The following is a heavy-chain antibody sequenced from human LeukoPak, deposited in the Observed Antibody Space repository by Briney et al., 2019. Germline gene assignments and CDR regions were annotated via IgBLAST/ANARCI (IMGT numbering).Heavy chain of an antibody. CDR2: ISSSSSYI. Sequence: GGFLRLSCAASGFTFSSYSMNWVRQAPGKGLEWVSSISSSSSYIYYADSVKGRFTISRDNAKNTLYLQMSGLRAEDTAVYYCVRDLILVWTPGDDFDHWGQGTLVTVSS. V-gene: IGHV3-21*01. J-gene: IGHJ4*02. D-gene: IGHD3-16*01. CDR1: GFTFSSYS. CDR3: VRDLILVWTPGDDFDH.